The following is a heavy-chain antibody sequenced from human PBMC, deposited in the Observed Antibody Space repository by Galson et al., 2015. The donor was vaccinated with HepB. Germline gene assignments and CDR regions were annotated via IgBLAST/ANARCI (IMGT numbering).Heavy chain of an antibody. V-gene: IGHV3-21*01. Sequence: SLRLSCAASGFTFSSYSMNWVRQAPGKGLEWVSSISSSSSYIYYADSVNGRFTISRDNANNSLYLQMNSLRVEDTAVYYCARDPYPRLNWFDPWGHGTLVTAS. CDR2: ISSSSSYI. CDR1: GFTFSSYS. CDR3: ARDPYPRLNWFDP. D-gene: IGHD6-25*01. J-gene: IGHJ5*02.